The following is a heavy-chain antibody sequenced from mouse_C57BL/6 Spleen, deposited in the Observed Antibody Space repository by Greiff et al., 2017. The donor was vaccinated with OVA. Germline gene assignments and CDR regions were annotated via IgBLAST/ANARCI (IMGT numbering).Heavy chain of an antibody. CDR2: IRNKANGYTT. CDR3: ARYNAHYGSSRRDAMDY. V-gene: IGHV7-3*01. CDR1: GFTFTDYY. D-gene: IGHD1-1*01. J-gene: IGHJ4*01. Sequence: EVKLMESGGGLVQPGGSLSLSCAASGFTFTDYYMSWVRQPPGKALEWLGFIRNKANGYTTEYSAAVKGRFTISRDNSQSILYLQMNALRDEDSATYYCARYNAHYGSSRRDAMDYWGQGTSVTVSS.